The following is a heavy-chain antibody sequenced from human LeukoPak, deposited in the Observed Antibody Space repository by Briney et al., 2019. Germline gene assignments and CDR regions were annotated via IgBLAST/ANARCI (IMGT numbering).Heavy chain of an antibody. Sequence: ASVKVSSKASGYTFTSYGISWVRQAPGQGLEWMEWISAYNGNTNYAQKLQGRVTMTTDTSTSTAYMELRSLRSDDTAVYYCARVHDYYGSGSYYNIDYWGQGTLVTVSS. J-gene: IGHJ4*02. CDR2: ISAYNGNT. CDR3: ARVHDYYGSGSYYNIDY. D-gene: IGHD3-10*01. CDR1: GYTFTSYG. V-gene: IGHV1-18*01.